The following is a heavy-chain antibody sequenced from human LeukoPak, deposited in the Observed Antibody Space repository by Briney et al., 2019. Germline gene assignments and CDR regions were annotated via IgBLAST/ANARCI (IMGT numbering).Heavy chain of an antibody. CDR1: GFTFSSYS. D-gene: IGHD3-10*01. CDR3: ARVHRGYALDY. CDR2: ISSSSSTI. J-gene: IGHJ4*02. Sequence: GGSLRLSCAASGFTFSSYSMNWVRQAPGKGLEWVSYISSSSSTIYYADSVKGRFTISRDNSKNTLYLQMNSLRAEDTAVYYCARVHRGYALDYWGQGTLVTVSS. V-gene: IGHV3-48*01.